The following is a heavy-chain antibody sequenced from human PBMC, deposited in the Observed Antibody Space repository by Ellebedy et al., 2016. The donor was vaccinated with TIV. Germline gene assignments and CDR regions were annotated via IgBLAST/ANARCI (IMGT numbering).Heavy chain of an antibody. J-gene: IGHJ4*02. Sequence: GGSLRLXXAASRFTFSSAWMSWVRQPPGKGLEWVGRVKSKGDGETTNYAAPVRGRFTISRDDSKATLYLQMNSLKIEDSAVYYCTSEPHTNGYYDGLWGQGTLVTVSS. CDR3: TSEPHTNGYYDGL. V-gene: IGHV3-15*01. D-gene: IGHD3-22*01. CDR1: RFTFSSAW. CDR2: VKSKGDGETT.